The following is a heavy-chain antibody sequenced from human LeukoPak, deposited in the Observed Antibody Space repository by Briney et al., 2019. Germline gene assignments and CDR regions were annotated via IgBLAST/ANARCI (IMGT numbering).Heavy chain of an antibody. D-gene: IGHD3-3*01. Sequence: PEGSLRLSCAASGFTFSSYSMNWVRQAPGKGLEWVSSISSSSSYIYYADSVKGRFTISRDNAKNSLYLQMNSLRAEDTAVYYCARAPSKYDFWSGYHYYYMDVWGKGTTVTVSS. V-gene: IGHV3-21*01. J-gene: IGHJ6*03. CDR1: GFTFSSYS. CDR3: ARAPSKYDFWSGYHYYYMDV. CDR2: ISSSSSYI.